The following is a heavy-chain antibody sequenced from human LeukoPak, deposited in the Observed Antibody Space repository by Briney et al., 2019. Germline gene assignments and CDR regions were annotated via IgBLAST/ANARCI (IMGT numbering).Heavy chain of an antibody. CDR1: GFTFSTYG. V-gene: IGHV3-33*01. Sequence: GGSLRLSRAASGFTFSTYGMHWVRQAPGKGLEWVAVIWYDGSNEYYADSVKGRFIISRDNSRNTLYLQMNSLRAEDTAVYYCARSAGIAVAGVDYWGQGTLVTVPS. J-gene: IGHJ4*02. CDR2: IWYDGSNE. CDR3: ARSAGIAVAGVDY. D-gene: IGHD6-19*01.